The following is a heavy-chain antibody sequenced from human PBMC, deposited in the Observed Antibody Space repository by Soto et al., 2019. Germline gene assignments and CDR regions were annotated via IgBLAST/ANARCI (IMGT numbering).Heavy chain of an antibody. Sequence: SETLSLTCTVSGGSISSGGYYWSWIRQHPGKGLEWIGYIYYSGSTYYNPSLKSRVTISVDTSKNQFSLKLSSVTAADTAVYYCARDKITGLFDYWGQGTLVTISS. V-gene: IGHV4-31*03. CDR2: IYYSGST. D-gene: IGHD2-8*02. CDR3: ARDKITGLFDY. J-gene: IGHJ4*02. CDR1: GGSISSGGYY.